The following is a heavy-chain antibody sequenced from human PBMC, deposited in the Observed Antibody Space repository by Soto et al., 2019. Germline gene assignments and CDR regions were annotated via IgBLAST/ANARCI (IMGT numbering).Heavy chain of an antibody. D-gene: IGHD6-6*01. J-gene: IGHJ6*02. V-gene: IGHV1-69*13. CDR1: GGTFSSYA. Sequence: ASVKVSCKASGGTFSSYAISWVRQAPGQGLEWMGGIIPIFGTANYAQKFQGRVTITADESTSTAYMELSSLRSEDTAVYYCARGSGSSSPYYYGMDVWGQGTTVTVSS. CDR3: ARGSGSSSPYYYGMDV. CDR2: IIPIFGTA.